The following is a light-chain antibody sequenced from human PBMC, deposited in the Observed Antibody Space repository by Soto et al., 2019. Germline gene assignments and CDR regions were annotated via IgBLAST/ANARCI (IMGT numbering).Light chain of an antibody. J-gene: IGKJ1*01. CDR3: QQRSNWPRT. CDR1: QSIRTD. CDR2: DAS. V-gene: IGKV3-11*01. Sequence: DIVMTQSPATLSVSPGERATLSCRASQSIRTDLAWYQQKSGQGPRLLIYDASNRATGIPARFSGSGSGTDFTLTISSLEPEDFAVYYCQQRSNWPRTFGQGTKVDIK.